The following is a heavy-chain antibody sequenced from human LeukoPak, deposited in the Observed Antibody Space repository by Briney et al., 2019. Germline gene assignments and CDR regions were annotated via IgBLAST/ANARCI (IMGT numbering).Heavy chain of an antibody. J-gene: IGHJ4*02. V-gene: IGHV3-30*04. Sequence: GGSLRLSCAASGFTFSSYAMHWVRQAPGKGLEWVALISYDGSNKYYADSVKGRFTISRDNSKNTLYLQMNSLRAEDTAVYYCAKGNQGIGKYFDYWGQGTLVTVSS. D-gene: IGHD6-13*01. CDR3: AKGNQGIGKYFDY. CDR2: ISYDGSNK. CDR1: GFTFSSYA.